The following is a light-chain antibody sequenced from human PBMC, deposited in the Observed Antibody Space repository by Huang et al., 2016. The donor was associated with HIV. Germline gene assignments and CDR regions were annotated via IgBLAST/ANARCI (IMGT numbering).Light chain of an antibody. CDR2: ATS. V-gene: IGKV1-9*01. CDR1: QGITNY. Sequence: QLTQSPSSLSVSVGDRVTITYRASQGITNYLAWYQQKPGKAPKLMIFATSTLQSGVPSRFSGSGSGADFTLSIASLQPEDSATYYCQQLNTYPLTFGGGTKVEI. CDR3: QQLNTYPLT. J-gene: IGKJ4*01.